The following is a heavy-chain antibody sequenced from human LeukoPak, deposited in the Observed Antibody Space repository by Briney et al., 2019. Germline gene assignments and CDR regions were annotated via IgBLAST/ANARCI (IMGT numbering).Heavy chain of an antibody. CDR3: ARDINLVKVVLDAYP. J-gene: IGHJ3*01. V-gene: IGHV3-21*04. D-gene: IGHD3-16*01. CDR2: ISSSSSYI. CDR1: GFTFSSYS. Sequence: RPGGSLRLSCAASGFTFSSYSMNWVRQAPGKGLEWVSSISSSSSYIYYADSVKGRFTISRDNTKNSVYLQMNSLRAEDTAVYYCARDINLVKVVLDAYPWGQGTMVIVSS.